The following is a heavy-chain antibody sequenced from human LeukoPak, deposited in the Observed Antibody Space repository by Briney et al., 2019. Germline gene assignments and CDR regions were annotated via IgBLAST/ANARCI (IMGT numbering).Heavy chain of an antibody. D-gene: IGHD3-3*01. CDR1: GGSISSSSYY. V-gene: IGHV4-61*05. Sequence: SETLSLTCTVSGGSISSSSYYWGWIRQSPGKGLEWIGYIYVTGPRYNPYLQSRVTISVDRSRNQFFLKMSSVTAPDTAVYYCARGKRRFDYWGQGTLVTVSS. J-gene: IGHJ4*02. CDR3: ARGKRRFDY. CDR2: IYVTGP.